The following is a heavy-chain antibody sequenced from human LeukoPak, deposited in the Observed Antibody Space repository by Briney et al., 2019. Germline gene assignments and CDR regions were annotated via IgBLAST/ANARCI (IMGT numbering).Heavy chain of an antibody. J-gene: IGHJ4*02. V-gene: IGHV3-33*01. CDR3: ARISITIFGVVIMPRANLDDY. D-gene: IGHD3-3*01. CDR2: IWYDGSTK. Sequence: GGSLRPSCAASGFTFSSYGMHWVRQAPGKGLEWVAVIWYDGSTKYYADSVKGRFTISRDNSKNTLYLQMNSLRAEDTAVYYCARISITIFGVVIMPRANLDDYWGQGTLVTVSS. CDR1: GFTFSSYG.